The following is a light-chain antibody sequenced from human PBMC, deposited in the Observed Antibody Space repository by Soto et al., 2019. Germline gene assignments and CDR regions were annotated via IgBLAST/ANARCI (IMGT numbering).Light chain of an antibody. CDR3: QQAFSAPLT. Sequence: DIQMTQSPTSLSAPVGDSVTTTCRASQNIKKFLNWYQQKPGTAPKLLIYTASSVQAGFPSRFSGSGSGTDFILTISNLQPEDFATYSCQQAFSAPLTFGGGTRVEI. CDR1: QNIKKF. V-gene: IGKV1-39*01. J-gene: IGKJ4*01. CDR2: TAS.